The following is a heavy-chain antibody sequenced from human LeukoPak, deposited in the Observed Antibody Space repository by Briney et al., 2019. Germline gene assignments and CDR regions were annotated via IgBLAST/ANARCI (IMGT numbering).Heavy chain of an antibody. CDR2: IYYSGST. Sequence: SETPSLTCTVSGGSISSSSYYWGWIRQPRGRGLEWIGSIYYSGSTYYNPSLKSRVTISVDTSKNQFSLKLSSVTAADTAVYYRARYHDDFWSGYRDYWGQGTLVTVSS. CDR3: ARYHDDFWSGYRDY. V-gene: IGHV4-39*01. CDR1: GGSISSSSYY. D-gene: IGHD3-3*01. J-gene: IGHJ4*02.